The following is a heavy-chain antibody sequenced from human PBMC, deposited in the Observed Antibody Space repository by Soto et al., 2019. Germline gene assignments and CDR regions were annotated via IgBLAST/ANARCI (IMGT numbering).Heavy chain of an antibody. D-gene: IGHD4-17*01. V-gene: IGHV4-34*01. Sequence: QVQLQQWGAGLLKPSETLSLTCAVYGGSFSGYYWSWIRQPPGKGLEWIGEINHSGSTNYNPSRKSRVTISVDTSKNQFSLKLSSVTAADTAVYYCARGLTTVTTVRYFDYWGQGTLVTVSS. CDR1: GGSFSGYY. J-gene: IGHJ4*02. CDR3: ARGLTTVTTVRYFDY. CDR2: INHSGST.